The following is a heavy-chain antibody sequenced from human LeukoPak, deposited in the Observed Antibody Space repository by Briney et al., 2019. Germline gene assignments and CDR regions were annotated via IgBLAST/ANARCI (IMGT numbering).Heavy chain of an antibody. Sequence: RGSLRLSCAASGFTFSDYYMSWIRQAPGKGLEWVSYISSSGSTIYYADPVKGRFTISRDNAKNSLYLQMNSLRAEDTAVYYCARERSYYDSSGYYWGQGTLVTVSS. V-gene: IGHV3-11*04. CDR1: GFTFSDYY. CDR3: ARERSYYDSSGYY. CDR2: ISSSGSTI. D-gene: IGHD3-22*01. J-gene: IGHJ4*02.